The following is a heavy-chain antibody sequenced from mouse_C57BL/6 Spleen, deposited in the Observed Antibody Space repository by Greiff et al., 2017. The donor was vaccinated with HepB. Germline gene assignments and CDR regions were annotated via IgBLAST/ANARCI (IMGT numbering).Heavy chain of an antibody. CDR2: IDPEDGDT. V-gene: IGHV14-1*01. Sequence: VQLQQSGAELVRPGASVQLSCTASGFNIKDYYMHWVKQRPEQGLEWIGRIDPEDGDTEYAPKFQGKATMTADTSSNTAYLQFSSLTSDDTPVYYCTKITTVGAPYLDYWGQGTTLTVSS. D-gene: IGHD1-1*01. J-gene: IGHJ2*01. CDR3: TKITTVGAPYLDY. CDR1: GFNIKDYY.